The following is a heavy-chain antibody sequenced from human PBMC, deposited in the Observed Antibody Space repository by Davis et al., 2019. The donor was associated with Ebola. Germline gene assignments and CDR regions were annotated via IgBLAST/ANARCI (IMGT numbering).Heavy chain of an antibody. V-gene: IGHV2-5*02. Sequence: SGPTLVKPTQTLTLTCTFSGFSLSTIGVGVGWIRQPPGKALEWLALFYWDDDKRYSPSLKSRLTITKDTSQNQVVLTMTNMDPVDTATYYCAHRLGWELLDVYFDYWGQGTLVTVSS. D-gene: IGHD1-26*01. J-gene: IGHJ4*02. CDR3: AHRLGWELLDVYFDY. CDR2: FYWDDDK. CDR1: GFSLSTIGVG.